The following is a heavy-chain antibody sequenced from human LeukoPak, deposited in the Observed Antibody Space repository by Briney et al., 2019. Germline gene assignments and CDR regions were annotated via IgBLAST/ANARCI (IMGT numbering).Heavy chain of an antibody. Sequence: GGSLRLSCAASGFTVSSNYMSWVRQAPGKGLEWVSAISGSGGSTYYADSVKGRFTISRDNSKNTLYLQMNSLRAEDTAVYYCAKDLVPYSGSYYFDYWGQGTLVTVSS. CDR1: GFTVSSNY. V-gene: IGHV3-23*01. CDR3: AKDLVPYSGSYYFDY. D-gene: IGHD1-26*01. J-gene: IGHJ4*02. CDR2: ISGSGGST.